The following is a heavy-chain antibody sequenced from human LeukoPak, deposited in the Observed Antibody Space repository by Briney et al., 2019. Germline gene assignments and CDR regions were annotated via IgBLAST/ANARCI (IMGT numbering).Heavy chain of an antibody. CDR1: GFTFSSYS. J-gene: IGHJ4*02. Sequence: GGSLRLSCAASGFTFSSYSMNWVRQAPGKGLVWVSRTKPDGSSTEYADSVKGRFTISRDNAKNTLYLQMNSLRAEDTAVYYCATLYGDSLDYWGQGTLVTVSS. V-gene: IGHV3-74*01. CDR2: TKPDGSST. CDR3: ATLYGDSLDY. D-gene: IGHD2-21*02.